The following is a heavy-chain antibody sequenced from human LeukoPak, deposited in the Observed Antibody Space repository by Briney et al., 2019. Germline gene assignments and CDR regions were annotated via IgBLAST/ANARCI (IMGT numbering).Heavy chain of an antibody. D-gene: IGHD5-12*01. CDR2: MNPNSGST. V-gene: IGHV1-8*03. CDR1: GYPFTSYD. Sequence: ASVKVSCKASGYPFTSYDINWGRQATGQELEWMGWMNPNSGSTGYAQKFQGRVTITRNTSISTAYMELSGLRSEDTAVYYCARGRSTGYPYYFEYWGQGTLVTVSS. J-gene: IGHJ4*02. CDR3: ARGRSTGYPYYFEY.